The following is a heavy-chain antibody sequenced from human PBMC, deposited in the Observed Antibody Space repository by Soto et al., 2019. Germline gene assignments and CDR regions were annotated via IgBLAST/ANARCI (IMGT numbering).Heavy chain of an antibody. CDR2: INAGNGNT. D-gene: IGHD2-2*02. J-gene: IGHJ6*02. V-gene: IGHV1-3*01. Sequence: ASVKVSCKASGYTFTSYAMHWVRQAPGQRLEWMGWINAGNGNTEYSQKFQGRVTMTRDTSISTAYMELSRLRSDDTAVYYCASKPRGALYPYGMDVWGQGTTVTVSS. CDR3: ASKPRGALYPYGMDV. CDR1: GYTFTSYA.